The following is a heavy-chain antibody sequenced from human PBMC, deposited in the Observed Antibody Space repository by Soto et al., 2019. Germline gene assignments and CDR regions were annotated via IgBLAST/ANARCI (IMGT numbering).Heavy chain of an antibody. Sequence: GESLKISCKGSGYSFTSYWISWVRQMPGKGLEWMGRIDPSASYTNYSPSFQGHVTISADKSISTAYLQWSSLKASDTAMYYCARGYCSSTSCYRSNNWFDPWGQGTLVTVSS. CDR3: ARGYCSSTSCYRSNNWFDP. V-gene: IGHV5-10-1*01. D-gene: IGHD2-2*01. CDR2: IDPSASYT. CDR1: GYSFTSYW. J-gene: IGHJ5*02.